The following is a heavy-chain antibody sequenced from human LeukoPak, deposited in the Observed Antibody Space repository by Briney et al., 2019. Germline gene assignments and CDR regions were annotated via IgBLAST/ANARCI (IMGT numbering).Heavy chain of an antibody. D-gene: IGHD4-17*01. CDR2: IYPGDSDT. J-gene: IGHJ3*02. V-gene: IGHV5-51*01. CDR1: GYSFTSYW. Sequence: GESLKISCKGSGYSFTSYWIGWVRQMPGKGLEWMGIIYPGDSDTRYSPSFQGQVTISADKSISTAYLQWSSLKASDTAMYYCARAGGVNGGDYEQMGAFDIWGQGTMVTVSS. CDR3: ARAGGVNGGDYEQMGAFDI.